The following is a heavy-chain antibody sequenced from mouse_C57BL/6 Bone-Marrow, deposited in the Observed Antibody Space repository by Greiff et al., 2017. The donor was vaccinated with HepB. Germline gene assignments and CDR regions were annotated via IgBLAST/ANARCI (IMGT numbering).Heavy chain of an antibody. CDR3: ARALTTVVATDY. V-gene: IGHV3-6*01. D-gene: IGHD1-1*01. J-gene: IGHJ2*01. Sequence: EVQLVESGPGLVKPSQSLSLTCSVTGYSITSGYYWNWIRQFPGNKLEWMGYISYDGSNNYNPSLKNRISITRDTSKNQFFLKLNSVTTEDTATYYCARALTTVVATDYWGQGTTLTVSS. CDR2: ISYDGSN. CDR1: GYSITSGYY.